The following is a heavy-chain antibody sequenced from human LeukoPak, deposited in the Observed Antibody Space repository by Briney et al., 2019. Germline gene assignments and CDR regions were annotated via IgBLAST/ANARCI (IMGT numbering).Heavy chain of an antibody. V-gene: IGHV1-2*02. CDR3: ARDLLTWDRFDY. Sequence: GASVKVSCKASGYTFTGYYIHWVRQAPGQGLEWMGWINPKSGDTNYAQKFQGSVTMTRDTSISTAYMELSSLKSDDTAVYYCARDLLTWDRFDYWGQGTLVSVSS. J-gene: IGHJ4*02. CDR2: INPKSGDT. D-gene: IGHD1-26*01. CDR1: GYTFTGYY.